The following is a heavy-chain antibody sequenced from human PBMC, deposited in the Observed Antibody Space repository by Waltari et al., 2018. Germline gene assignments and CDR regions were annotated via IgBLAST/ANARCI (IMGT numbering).Heavy chain of an antibody. CDR1: SFAFRTYG. V-gene: IGHV3-30*04. J-gene: IGHJ4*02. CDR3: AREERTCSFYYLDL. D-gene: IGHD3-9*01. Sequence: QGQLVESGGGVVQPGRSLRLSCVASSFAFRTYGPHWVRQAPGKRLGWGAVITYDGGDKYYAESVKGRFTISRDNSKKTVYLQLDNLGPEDTAVYFCAREERTCSFYYLDLWGQGTLVTVSS. CDR2: ITYDGGDK.